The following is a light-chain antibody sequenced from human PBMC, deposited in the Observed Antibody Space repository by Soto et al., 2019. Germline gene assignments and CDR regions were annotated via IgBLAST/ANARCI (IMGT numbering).Light chain of an antibody. CDR2: AAS. V-gene: IGKV1-39*01. J-gene: IGKJ1*01. Sequence: DIQMTQSPSSLSASVGDRVTITCRASQSISSYLNWYQQKPGKAPKLLIYAASSSQSGVPSRFSGSGSGTDFTLTISSLQHEDFATYYCQQSYSTPPTFGQGTKVDIK. CDR1: QSISSY. CDR3: QQSYSTPPT.